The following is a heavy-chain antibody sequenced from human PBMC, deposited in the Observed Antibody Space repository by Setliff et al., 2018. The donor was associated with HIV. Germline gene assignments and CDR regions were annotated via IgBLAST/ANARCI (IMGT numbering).Heavy chain of an antibody. CDR1: GFTFNSYT. D-gene: IGHD6-6*01. CDR3: ARGGSSSSGPDY. J-gene: IGHJ4*02. Sequence: GSLRLSCAASGFTFNSYTMNWVRQAPGKGLEWISSISSSISYIYYADSVKGRFTISRDNAKNSLYLQMNSLRAEDTAVYYCARGGSSSSGPDYWGQGTLVTVSS. V-gene: IGHV3-21*01. CDR2: ISSSISYI.